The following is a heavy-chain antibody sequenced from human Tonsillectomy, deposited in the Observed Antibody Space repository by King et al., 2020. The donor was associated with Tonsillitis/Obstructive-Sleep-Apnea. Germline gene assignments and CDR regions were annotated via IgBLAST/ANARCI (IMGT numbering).Heavy chain of an antibody. CDR1: GYTFTSYG. Sequence: QLVQSGAEVKKPGASGNVSCKASGYTFTSYGISWVRQAPGQELEWIGLISEYNGNTNYAQKLQGRVTMTTDTYTSTAYMELRSLRSDDTAVYYCAREYADWIDPWGQGTLVTVSA. V-gene: IGHV1-18*01. CDR2: ISEYNGNT. CDR3: AREYADWIDP. J-gene: IGHJ5*02.